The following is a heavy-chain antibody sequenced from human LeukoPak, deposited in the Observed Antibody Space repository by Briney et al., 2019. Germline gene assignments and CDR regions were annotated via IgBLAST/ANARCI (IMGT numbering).Heavy chain of an antibody. CDR3: AREENSSGGSCYYY. D-gene: IGHD2-15*01. J-gene: IGHJ4*02. CDR2: INPNSGGT. V-gene: IGHV1-2*06. Sequence: ASVKVSCKASGYTFTGYYMHWVRQAPGQGLEWMGRINPNSGGTNYAQKFQGRVTMTRDTSISTAYMELSRLRSDDTAVYYCAREENSSGGSCYYYWGQGTLVTVSS. CDR1: GYTFTGYY.